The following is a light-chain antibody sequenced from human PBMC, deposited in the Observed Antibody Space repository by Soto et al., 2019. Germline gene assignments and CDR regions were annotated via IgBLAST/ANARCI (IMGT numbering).Light chain of an antibody. V-gene: IGKV1-27*01. CDR3: QQASSFPLT. CDR2: AAS. CDR1: RDITDY. J-gene: IGKJ4*01. Sequence: DIQMTQSPSSLSASVGDRVTITCRASRDITDYLAWYQQKPGQVPKLLIYAASTLQSGVPSRFTASGSGTDFTLTINSLQPEDFATYYCQQASSFPLTFGGGTTVEI.